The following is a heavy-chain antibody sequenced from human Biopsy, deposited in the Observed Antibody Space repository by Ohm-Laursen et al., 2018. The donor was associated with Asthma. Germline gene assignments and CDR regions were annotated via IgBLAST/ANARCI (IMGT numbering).Heavy chain of an antibody. J-gene: IGHJ4*02. Sequence: SLRLSCSASGFTVSRDHMFWVRQAPGKGLEWVSVIYSGGTSHTADSVRGRFTISRDFSKNTLHLQMHSLRVEDTAVYYCARGDCSGWSPYYFDYWGQGTLVTVSS. CDR1: GFTVSRDH. CDR2: IYSGGTS. D-gene: IGHD2-15*01. V-gene: IGHV3-53*01. CDR3: ARGDCSGWSPYYFDY.